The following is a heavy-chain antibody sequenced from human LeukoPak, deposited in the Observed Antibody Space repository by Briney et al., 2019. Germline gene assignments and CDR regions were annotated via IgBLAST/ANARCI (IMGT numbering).Heavy chain of an antibody. V-gene: IGHV3-15*01. D-gene: IGHD4-17*01. Sequence: GGSLRLSCAASGLTFSNAWMSWVRQAPGKGLEWVGRIKSKTAGGTTDYAAVVKGRFTISRDDSKNTLYLQMNSLKTEDTAVYYCRYDYGDFPHNCRGQGALVTVSS. CDR1: GLTFSNAW. CDR2: IKSKTAGGTT. J-gene: IGHJ4*02. CDR3: RYDYGDFPHNC.